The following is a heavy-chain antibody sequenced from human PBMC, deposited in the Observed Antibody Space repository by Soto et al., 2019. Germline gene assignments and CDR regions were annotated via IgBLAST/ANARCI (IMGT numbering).Heavy chain of an antibody. D-gene: IGHD5-18*01. V-gene: IGHV1-18*01. CDR1: GYTFTSYG. CDR3: ARDRGYSYGSNAFDI. Sequence: KKSKASVKVSCKASGYTFTSYGISWELKEHGQVLEWMGWISAYNGNTNYAQKLQGRVTMPTDTSTSTAYVELRSLRSDDTAVYYCARDRGYSYGSNAFDIWGQGTMVTISS. CDR2: ISAYNGNT. J-gene: IGHJ3*02.